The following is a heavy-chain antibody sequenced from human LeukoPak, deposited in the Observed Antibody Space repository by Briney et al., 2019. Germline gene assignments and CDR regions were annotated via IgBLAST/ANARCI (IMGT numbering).Heavy chain of an antibody. V-gene: IGHV3-9*01. Sequence: GGSLRLPCAASGFTFDDYAMHWVRQAPGKGLEWVSGISWNSGSIGYADSVKGRFTISRDNAKNSLYLQMNSLRAEDTALYYCAKEAYSGKSFDYWGQGTLVTVSS. CDR3: AKEAYSGKSFDY. J-gene: IGHJ4*02. CDR1: GFTFDDYA. D-gene: IGHD1-26*01. CDR2: ISWNSGSI.